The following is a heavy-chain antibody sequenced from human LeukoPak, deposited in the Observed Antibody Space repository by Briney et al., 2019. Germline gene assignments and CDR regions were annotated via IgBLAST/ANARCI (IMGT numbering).Heavy chain of an antibody. CDR3: ARDLAVAGPGSFDI. CDR1: GFTFSSYE. J-gene: IGHJ3*02. CDR2: ISSSGSTI. V-gene: IGHV3-48*03. D-gene: IGHD6-19*01. Sequence: GGSLRLSCAASGFTFSSYEMNWVRQAPGKGLEWGSYISSSGSTIYYADSVKGRFTISRDNAKNSLYLQMNSLRAEDTAVYYCARDLAVAGPGSFDIWGQGTMVTVSS.